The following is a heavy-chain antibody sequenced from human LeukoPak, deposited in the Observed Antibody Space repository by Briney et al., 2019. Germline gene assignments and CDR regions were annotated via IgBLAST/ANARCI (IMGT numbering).Heavy chain of an antibody. CDR2: ISYDGSNK. J-gene: IGHJ6*02. V-gene: IGHV3-30-3*01. Sequence: GGSLRLSCAASGFTFSSYAMHWVRQAPGKGLEWVAVISYDGSNKYYADSVKGRFTISRDNSKNTLYLQMNSLRAEDTAVYYCARGDGYSSSWSLTYYYYGMDVWGQGTTVTVSS. CDR3: ARGDGYSSSWSLTYYYYGMDV. CDR1: GFTFSSYA. D-gene: IGHD6-13*01.